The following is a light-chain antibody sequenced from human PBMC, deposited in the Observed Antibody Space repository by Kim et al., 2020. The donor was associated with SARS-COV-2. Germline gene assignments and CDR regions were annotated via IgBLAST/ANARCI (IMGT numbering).Light chain of an antibody. J-gene: IGKJ4*01. CDR3: LQDYNYPLT. Sequence: ASVGDRVTITCRASQGIRNELGWYQQKPGKAPKVLIYGASSLQSGVPSRFSGSGSGTDFTLTISSLQPEDFATYYCLQDYNYPLTFGGGTKVDIK. CDR1: QGIRNE. CDR2: GAS. V-gene: IGKV1-6*01.